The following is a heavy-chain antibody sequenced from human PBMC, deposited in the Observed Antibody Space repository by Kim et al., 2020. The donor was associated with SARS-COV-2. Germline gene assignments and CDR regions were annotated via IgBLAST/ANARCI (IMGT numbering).Heavy chain of an antibody. V-gene: IGHV5-51*01. CDR2: IYPGDSDT. Sequence: GESLKISCKGSGYSFTSYWIGWVRQMPGKGLEWMGIIYPGDSDTRYSPSFQGQVTISDDKSISTAYLQWSSLKASDTAMYYCASGEREYCSGGSCYSGDYCGQGSLVTVS. CDR1: GYSFTSYW. J-gene: IGHJ4*02. D-gene: IGHD2-15*01. CDR3: ASGEREYCSGGSCYSGDY.